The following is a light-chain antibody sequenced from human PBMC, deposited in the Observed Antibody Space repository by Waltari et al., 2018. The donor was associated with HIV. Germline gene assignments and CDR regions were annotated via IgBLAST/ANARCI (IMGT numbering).Light chain of an antibody. CDR2: CNT. J-gene: IGLJ3*02. Sequence: QSVLTQPPSVSGAPGQRLTISCTGSTSNIGAGYHVHWYQQLPGTAPALLTYCNTKRPSGVPDRFSGSKSGPSASLAITGLQAEDEANYFCQCYDSNLSGPVFGGGTKLTVL. CDR1: TSNIGAGYH. CDR3: QCYDSNLSGPV. V-gene: IGLV1-40*01.